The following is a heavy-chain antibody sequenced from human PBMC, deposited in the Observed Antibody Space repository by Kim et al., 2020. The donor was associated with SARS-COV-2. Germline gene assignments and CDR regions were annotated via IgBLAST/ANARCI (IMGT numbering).Heavy chain of an antibody. D-gene: IGHD4-4*01. CDR3: AKDLAHDFSKYYYYGMDV. CDR1: GFPFGDFG. J-gene: IGHJ6*01. CDR2: VSYEGSNK. Sequence: GGSLILSCVASGFPFGDFGMHWVRQAPGKGLECVAVVSYEGSNKYYADSVKGRFTSSRDNSKNILYLEMNSLRPEDTAIYYCAKDLAHDFSKYYYYGMDV. V-gene: IGHV3-30*18.